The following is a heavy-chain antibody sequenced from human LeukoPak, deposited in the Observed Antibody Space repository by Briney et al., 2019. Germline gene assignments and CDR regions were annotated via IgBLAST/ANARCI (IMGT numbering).Heavy chain of an antibody. V-gene: IGHV3-74*01. J-gene: IGHJ5*02. CDR2: TNSDGSYT. D-gene: IGHD3-10*01. CDR1: GFTFSRYW. CDR3: ARDRDANWFDP. Sequence: GGSLRISCAASGFTFSRYWMHCVRQAPGKGLVCVSSTNSDGSYTNYADSVKGRFTISRDNSKNTMYLQMNSLRADDTAVYYCARDRDANWFDPWGQGTLVTVSS.